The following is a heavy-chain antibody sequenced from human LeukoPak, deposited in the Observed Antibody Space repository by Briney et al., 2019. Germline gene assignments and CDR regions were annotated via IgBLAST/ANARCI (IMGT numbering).Heavy chain of an antibody. D-gene: IGHD2-21*02. CDR2: IYSGGST. CDR3: VRGGTSVTAPF. Sequence: GRSLRLSCAASGFTVNRSYMNWVRQAPGKGLDWVSVIYSGGSTNYADSVKGGFTISRANSSNMVYLQMTSLRAEDTAVYYCVRGGTSVTAPFWGQGTMVTVSS. CDR1: GFTVNRSY. J-gene: IGHJ3*01. V-gene: IGHV3-66*01.